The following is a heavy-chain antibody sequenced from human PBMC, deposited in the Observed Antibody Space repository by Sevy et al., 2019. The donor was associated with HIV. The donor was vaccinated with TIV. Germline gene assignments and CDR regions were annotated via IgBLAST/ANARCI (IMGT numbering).Heavy chain of an antibody. CDR3: ARNGRKPYCSSTSCYLDWFDP. D-gene: IGHD2-2*01. CDR2: INPNSGGT. Sequence: ASVKVSCKASGYTFTGYYMHWVRQAPGQGLEWMGWINPNSGGTNYAQKFQGRVTMTRDTSISTAYMELSRLRSDDTAVYYCARNGRKPYCSSTSCYLDWFDPWGQGTLVTVSS. V-gene: IGHV1-2*02. J-gene: IGHJ5*02. CDR1: GYTFTGYY.